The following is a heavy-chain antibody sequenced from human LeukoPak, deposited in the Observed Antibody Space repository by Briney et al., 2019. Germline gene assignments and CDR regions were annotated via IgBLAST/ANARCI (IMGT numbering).Heavy chain of an antibody. CDR3: ARGDILTGVFDY. J-gene: IGHJ4*02. Sequence: ASVTVSFKASGYTFTIYYMHWVRQAPGQGLEWMGIINPRGSSTNYAQKFQGRVTMTRDTSTSTFYMELSSLRSEDTAVYYCARGDILTGVFDYWGQGTLVTVSS. V-gene: IGHV1-46*01. D-gene: IGHD3-9*01. CDR2: INPRGSST. CDR1: GYTFTIYY.